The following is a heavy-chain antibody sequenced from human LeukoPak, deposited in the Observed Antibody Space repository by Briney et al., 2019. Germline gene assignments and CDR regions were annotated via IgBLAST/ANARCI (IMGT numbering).Heavy chain of an antibody. Sequence: GASVKVSCKASGYTFTDYYMHWVRQAPGQGLEWMGWTNPNSGNTGYAQKFQGRVTITRNTSISTAYMELSSLRSEDTAVYYCARGSFVSSLSDFDYWGQGTLVTVSS. D-gene: IGHD6-6*01. CDR2: TNPNSGNT. CDR1: GYTFTDYY. J-gene: IGHJ4*02. V-gene: IGHV1-8*03. CDR3: ARGSFVSSLSDFDY.